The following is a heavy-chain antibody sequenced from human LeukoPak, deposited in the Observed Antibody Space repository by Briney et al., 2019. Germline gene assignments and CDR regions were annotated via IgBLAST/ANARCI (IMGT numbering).Heavy chain of an antibody. CDR2: IIPIFGTT. J-gene: IGHJ4*02. V-gene: IGHV1-69*13. CDR3: ARSGKNIAAAVFDY. CDR1: GGTFSSYA. D-gene: IGHD6-13*01. Sequence: SVKVSCKASGGTFSSYAISGVRQAPGQGLEWMGGIIPIFGTTNYAQKFQGRVTITADESTSTAYMELSSLRSEDTAVYYCARSGKNIAAAVFDYWGQGTLVTVSS.